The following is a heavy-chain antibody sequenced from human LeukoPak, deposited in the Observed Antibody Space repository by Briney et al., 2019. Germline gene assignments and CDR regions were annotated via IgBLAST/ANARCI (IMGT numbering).Heavy chain of an antibody. CDR3: ARGPPEYCSGGTCYSGRNWFDP. J-gene: IGHJ5*02. D-gene: IGHD2-15*01. CDR2: INPNSGGT. V-gene: IGHV1-2*02. Sequence: ASVKVSCKASGYTFTGYYMHWVRQAPGQGLEWMGWINPNSGGTNYAQKFQGRVTMTRDTSISTAYMELSRLRSDDTAVYYCARGPPEYCSGGTCYSGRNWFDPWGQGTLVTVSS. CDR1: GYTFTGYY.